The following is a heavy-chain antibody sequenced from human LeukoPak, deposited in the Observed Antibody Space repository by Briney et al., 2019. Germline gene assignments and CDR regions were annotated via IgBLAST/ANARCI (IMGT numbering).Heavy chain of an antibody. D-gene: IGHD6-19*01. J-gene: IGHJ4*02. CDR1: VDSINSSGSY. Sequence: PSDTLSLTYTVSVDSINSSGSYWGWIRQPPGKGLEWIKGITYRGITYNRPSLKGRVTMSLDPSKNQLSLKLSSVTAADTAVYFCARVEGIAVATSFDYWGQGTLVTVSS. V-gene: IGHV4-39*07. CDR2: ITYRGIT. CDR3: ARVEGIAVATSFDY.